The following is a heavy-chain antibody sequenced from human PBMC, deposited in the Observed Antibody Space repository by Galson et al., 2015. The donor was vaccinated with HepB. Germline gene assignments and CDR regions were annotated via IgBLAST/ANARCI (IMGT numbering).Heavy chain of an antibody. CDR2: IIPIFGTA. J-gene: IGHJ4*02. D-gene: IGHD1-26*01. CDR3: ATGESGSYLRRDY. V-gene: IGHV1-69*13. CDR1: GGTFSSYA. Sequence: SVKVSCKASGGTFSSYAISWVRQAPGHGLEWMGGIIPIFGTANYAQKFQGRVTITADESTSTAYMELSSLRSEDTAVYYCATGESGSYLRRDYRGQGTLVTVSS.